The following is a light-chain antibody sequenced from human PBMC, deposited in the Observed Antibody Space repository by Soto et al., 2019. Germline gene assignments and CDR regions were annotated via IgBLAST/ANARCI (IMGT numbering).Light chain of an antibody. CDR1: SSDVGGYNY. Sequence: QSALTQPASVSGSPGQSITISCTGTSSDVGGYNYVSWYQQHPGKAPKLMIYDVSNRPSGVSNRFSSSKSGNTASLTISGLQAEDEADYYCSSYTSSRGVFGGGTKVTVL. CDR2: DVS. CDR3: SSYTSSRGV. V-gene: IGLV2-14*01. J-gene: IGLJ2*01.